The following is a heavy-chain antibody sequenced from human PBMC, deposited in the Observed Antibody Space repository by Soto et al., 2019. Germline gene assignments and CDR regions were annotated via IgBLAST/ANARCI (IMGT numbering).Heavy chain of an antibody. CDR2: IYYNGNT. V-gene: IGHV4-59*01. Sequence: QVQLQESGPGLVKPSETLSLTCTVSGVSISNNYWSWIRQPPGKGLEWIGYIYYNGNTNYNPSLKSRVNMSVDTSRKQISLKLTTVTAADTAVYYCTRANWYSEYWGQGTLVTVSS. D-gene: IGHD7-27*01. J-gene: IGHJ4*02. CDR1: GVSISNNY. CDR3: TRANWYSEY.